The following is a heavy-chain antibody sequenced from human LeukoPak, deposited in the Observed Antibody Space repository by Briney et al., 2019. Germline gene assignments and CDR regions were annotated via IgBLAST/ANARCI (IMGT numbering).Heavy chain of an antibody. CDR2: IYPGDSDT. D-gene: IGHD3-10*01. CDR3: ARQHGSGSYYSRAIDY. J-gene: IGHJ4*02. V-gene: IGHV5-51*01. CDR1: GYSFTSYS. Sequence: GESLKISCKGSGYSFTSYSIGWVRQMPGKGLEWMGIIYPGDSDTRYSPSFQGQVTISADKSINTAYLQWSSLKASDTAMYYCARQHGSGSYYSRAIDYWGQGTLVTVSS.